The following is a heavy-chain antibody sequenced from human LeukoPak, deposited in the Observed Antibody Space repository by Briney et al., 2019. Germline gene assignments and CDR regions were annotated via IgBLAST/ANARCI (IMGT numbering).Heavy chain of an antibody. Sequence: ASVKVSCKASGYTFTAYYIHWVRQAPGQGLEWMGWINPNSGDTNYAQKFQGRVTMTRDTSISTAYMELSSLIFDDTAVYYCARRNYYDSSGYYYEFDYWGQGTLVTVSS. CDR3: ARRNYYDSSGYYYEFDY. CDR2: INPNSGDT. CDR1: GYTFTAYY. D-gene: IGHD3-22*01. J-gene: IGHJ4*02. V-gene: IGHV1-2*02.